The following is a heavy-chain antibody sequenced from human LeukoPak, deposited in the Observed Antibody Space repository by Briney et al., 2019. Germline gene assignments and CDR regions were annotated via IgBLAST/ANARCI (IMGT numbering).Heavy chain of an antibody. CDR2: IYYSGST. CDR1: GXSISSYY. D-gene: IGHD6-13*01. V-gene: IGHV4-59*12. CDR3: AREVGPSWYRWFDP. Sequence: SETLSLTCTVSGXSISSYYWSWIRQPPGKGQEWIGYIYYSGSTNYNPSLKSRVTISVDTSKNQFSLKLSSVTAADTAVYYCAREVGPSWYRWFDPWGQGTLVTVSS. J-gene: IGHJ5*02.